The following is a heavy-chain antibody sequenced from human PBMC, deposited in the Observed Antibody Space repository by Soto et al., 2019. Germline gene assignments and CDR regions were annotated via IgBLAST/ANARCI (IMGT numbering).Heavy chain of an antibody. CDR3: ARDNIPYDYVWGSTVDY. J-gene: IGHJ4*02. CDR1: GFTFSSYW. D-gene: IGHD3-16*01. Sequence: TGGSLRLSCAASGFTFSSYWMHWVRQAPGKGLVWVSRINSDGSSTSYADSVKGRFTISRDNAKNTLYLQMNSLRAEDTAVYYCARDNIPYDYVWGSTVDYWGQGTLVTVSS. CDR2: INSDGSST. V-gene: IGHV3-74*01.